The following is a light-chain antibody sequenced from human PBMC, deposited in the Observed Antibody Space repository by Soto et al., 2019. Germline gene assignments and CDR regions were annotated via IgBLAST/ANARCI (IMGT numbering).Light chain of an antibody. CDR3: CSYAGSYTI. CDR1: SSDVGAYNY. CDR2: DVD. J-gene: IGLJ2*01. Sequence: QSALTQPRSVSGSPGQSVTISCTGTSSDVGAYNYVSWYQQNPGKAPKLMIHDVDKRPSGVPDRFSGSKSGNTASLTISGLHAEDEADYYCCSYAGSYTIFGGGTKVTVL. V-gene: IGLV2-11*01.